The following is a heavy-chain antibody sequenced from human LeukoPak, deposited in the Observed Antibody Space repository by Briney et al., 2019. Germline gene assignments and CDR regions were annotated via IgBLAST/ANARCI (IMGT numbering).Heavy chain of an antibody. CDR2: INHSGSA. CDR3: ARVGPYCSSTSCYKAHYYYYGMDV. Sequence: SETLSLTCAVSGGSFSGYYWTWIRQPPGKGLEWIGEINHSGSANYNPSLKSRVTISVDTSRNQFSLKLSSVTAADTAVYYCARVGPYCSSTSCYKAHYYYYGMDVWGQGTTVTVSS. D-gene: IGHD2-2*02. J-gene: IGHJ6*02. CDR1: GGSFSGYY. V-gene: IGHV4-34*01.